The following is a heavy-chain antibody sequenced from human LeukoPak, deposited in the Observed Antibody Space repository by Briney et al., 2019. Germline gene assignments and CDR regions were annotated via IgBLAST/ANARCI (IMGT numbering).Heavy chain of an antibody. CDR2: IYYSGST. CDR3: ARAQYSSGWLFDY. J-gene: IGHJ4*02. V-gene: IGHV4-59*01. Sequence: SETLSLTCSVSGGSISRYYWSWIRQPPGKGLEWIGYIYYSGSTNYNPSLKSRVTISIDTSKHQFSLKLTSVTAADTAVYYCARAQYSSGWLFDYWGQGTLVTVSS. CDR1: GGSISRYY. D-gene: IGHD6-19*01.